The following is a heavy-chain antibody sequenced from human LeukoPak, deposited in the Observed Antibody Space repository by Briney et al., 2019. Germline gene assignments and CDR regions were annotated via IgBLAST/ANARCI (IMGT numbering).Heavy chain of an antibody. Sequence: PSETLSLTCTVSGGSISRGGYYWSWIPQHPGKGLEWIGYIYYSGSTYYNPYLKIRVPISVDTSKNQFSLKLSSVTAPDTAVHYRARELGYCTNGVCHTPPHFDYWGQGTLVTVSS. CDR1: GGSISRGGYY. J-gene: IGHJ4*02. D-gene: IGHD2-8*01. CDR2: IYYSGST. V-gene: IGHV4-31*03. CDR3: ARELGYCTNGVCHTPPHFDY.